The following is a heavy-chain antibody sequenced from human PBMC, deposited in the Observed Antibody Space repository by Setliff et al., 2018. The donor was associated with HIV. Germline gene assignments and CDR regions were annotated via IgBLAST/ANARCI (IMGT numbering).Heavy chain of an antibody. CDR2: IYHSGNT. D-gene: IGHD2-21*02. CDR1: GDSISSDFY. Sequence: PSETLSLTCTASGDSISSDFYWGWIRQPPGKGLEWIASIYHSGNTYYMPSLQSRVTISVDMSKNQFSLKLNSVTAADTAVYYCARGEACGGGCHYAFELWGRGTMVTVS. J-gene: IGHJ3*01. V-gene: IGHV4-38-2*02. CDR3: ARGEACGGGCHYAFEL.